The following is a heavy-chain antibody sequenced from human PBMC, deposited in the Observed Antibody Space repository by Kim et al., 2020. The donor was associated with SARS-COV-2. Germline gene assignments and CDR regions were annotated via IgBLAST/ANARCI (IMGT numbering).Heavy chain of an antibody. D-gene: IGHD3-22*01. CDR3: ATVFSYDSSGQPNPGTAFDI. CDR1: GYTLTELS. Sequence: ASVKVSCKVSGYTLTELSMHWVRQAPGKGLEWMGGFDPEDGETIYAQKFQGRVTMTEDTSTDTAYMELSSLRSEDTAVYYCATVFSYDSSGQPNPGTAFDIWGQGTMVTVSS. J-gene: IGHJ3*02. CDR2: FDPEDGET. V-gene: IGHV1-24*01.